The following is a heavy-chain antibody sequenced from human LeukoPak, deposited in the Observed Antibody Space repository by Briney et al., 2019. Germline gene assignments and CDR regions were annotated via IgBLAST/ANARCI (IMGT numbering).Heavy chain of an antibody. CDR1: GYTFTSYG. CDR3: AREGGNAPVDY. J-gene: IGHJ4*02. Sequence: GASVKVSCKASGYTFTSYGISWVRQAPGQGLEWMGWISAYNGNTNYAQKFQGRVTITADKSTSTAYMELSSLRSEDTAVYYCAREGGNAPVDYWGQGTLVTVSS. CDR2: ISAYNGNT. D-gene: IGHD2-15*01. V-gene: IGHV1-18*01.